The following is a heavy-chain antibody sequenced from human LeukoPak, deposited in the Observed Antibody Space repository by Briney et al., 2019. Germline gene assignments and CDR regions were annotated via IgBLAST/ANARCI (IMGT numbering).Heavy chain of an antibody. V-gene: IGHV3-21*01. J-gene: IGHJ4*02. CDR2: ISSSSSYI. Sequence: PGGSLRLSCAASGFTFSSYSMNWVRQAPGKGLEWVSSISSSSSYIYYADSVKGRFTISRDNAKNSLCLQMNSLRAEDTAVYYCAREGIAVAGTQIDYWGQGTLVTVSS. CDR3: AREGIAVAGTQIDY. CDR1: GFTFSSYS. D-gene: IGHD6-19*01.